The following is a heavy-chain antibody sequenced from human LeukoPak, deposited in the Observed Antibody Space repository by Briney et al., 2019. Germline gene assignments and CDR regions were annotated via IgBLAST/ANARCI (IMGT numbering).Heavy chain of an antibody. V-gene: IGHV4-4*02. CDR3: ARHRCSGGSCYPMNWFDP. CDR1: GVSISSNLW. D-gene: IGHD2-15*01. Sequence: PSGTLSLTCAVSGVSISSNLWWTWVRQPPGKGLEWIGEINHSGSTNYNPSLKSRVTISVDTSKNQFSLKLSSVTAADTAVYYCARHRCSGGSCYPMNWFDPWGQGTLVTVSS. CDR2: INHSGST. J-gene: IGHJ5*02.